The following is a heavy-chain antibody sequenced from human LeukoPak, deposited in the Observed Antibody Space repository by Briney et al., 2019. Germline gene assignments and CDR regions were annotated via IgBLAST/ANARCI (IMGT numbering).Heavy chain of an antibody. CDR2: IYHSGST. D-gene: IGHD5-24*01. CDR1: GYSISSGYY. Sequence: SETLSLTCTVSGYSISSGYYWGWIRQPPGKGLEWIGSIYHSGSTYYNSSLKSRVTISVDTSKNQFSLKLSSVTAADTAVYYCARDWSATGSDYWGQGTLVTVSS. J-gene: IGHJ4*02. CDR3: ARDWSATGSDY. V-gene: IGHV4-38-2*02.